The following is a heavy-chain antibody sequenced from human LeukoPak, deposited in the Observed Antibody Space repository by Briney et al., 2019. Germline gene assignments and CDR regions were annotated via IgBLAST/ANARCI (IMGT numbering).Heavy chain of an antibody. Sequence: SRTLSLTCAVSGGSISTGDYSWNWIRQPPGKGLEWIGYIYRTGHTFYNPSLKSRVTMSVDRSKNQFSLRLTSVTAADTAVYYCARGFFVRENPGSWFDPWGQGTLVTVSP. CDR2: IYRTGHT. CDR1: GGSISTGDYS. CDR3: ARGFFVRENPGSWFDP. D-gene: IGHD3-10*02. V-gene: IGHV4-30-2*01. J-gene: IGHJ5*02.